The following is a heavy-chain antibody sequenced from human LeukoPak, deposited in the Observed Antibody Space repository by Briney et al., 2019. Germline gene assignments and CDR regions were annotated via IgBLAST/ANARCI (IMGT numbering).Heavy chain of an antibody. J-gene: IGHJ4*02. Sequence: GVSLTVACAASGFSFSSYAMSGVRQAPGRGLEWVSAISGCCGRTYYADSEKGRFTIFRDNSKHTLYLQMNSLRAEDTAVYYCGKVGQQWLVFDYWGQGTLVTVSS. CDR2: ISGCCGRT. CDR1: GFSFSSYA. CDR3: GKVGQQWLVFDY. D-gene: IGHD6-19*01. V-gene: IGHV3-23*01.